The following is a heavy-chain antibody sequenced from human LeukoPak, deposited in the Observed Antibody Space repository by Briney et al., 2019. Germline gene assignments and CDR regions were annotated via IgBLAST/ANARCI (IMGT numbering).Heavy chain of an antibody. D-gene: IGHD5-18*01. Sequence: PGGSLRLSCAASGFTFSSYSMNWVRQAPGKGLEWVSSITGSSNYIYYADSMKGRFTISRDNAKNSLYLQVNSLRAEDTAVYYCAKDADTAMVGPDYWGQGTLVTVSS. V-gene: IGHV3-21*01. CDR1: GFTFSSYS. CDR2: ITGSSNYI. J-gene: IGHJ4*02. CDR3: AKDADTAMVGPDY.